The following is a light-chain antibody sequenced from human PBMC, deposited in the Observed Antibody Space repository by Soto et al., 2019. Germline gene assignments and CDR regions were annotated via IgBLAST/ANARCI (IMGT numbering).Light chain of an antibody. V-gene: IGKV3-15*01. CDR3: QQYANWPYT. CDR1: QSVSTN. Sequence: EIVMTQSPATLSVSPGESATLSCRASQSVSTNVAWFQQRPGQPPRLLIYGASGRATGIPARFRGSGSGTEFTLTICSLQSEDFAVYFCQQYANWPYTFAQGTKLEI. CDR2: GAS. J-gene: IGKJ2*01.